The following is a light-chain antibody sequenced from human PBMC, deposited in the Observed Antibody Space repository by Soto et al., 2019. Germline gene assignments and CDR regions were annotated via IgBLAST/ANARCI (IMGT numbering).Light chain of an antibody. J-gene: IGKJ1*01. CDR3: QQYNNWPWT. Sequence: DIQLTQSPSFLSASLVDRVTITCRASQGISSYLAWYQQKPGKAPKLLIYAASTLQSGVPSRFSGSGSGTEFTLTISSLQPEDFAVYYCQQYNNWPWTFGQGTKVDI. CDR2: AAS. CDR1: QGISSY. V-gene: IGKV1-9*01.